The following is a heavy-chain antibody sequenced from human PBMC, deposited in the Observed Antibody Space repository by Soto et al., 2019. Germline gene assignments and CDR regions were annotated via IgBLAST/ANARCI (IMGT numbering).Heavy chain of an antibody. CDR2: IHHSGST. CDR3: ARRSMILGGYYFDY. Sequence: SETLSLTCSVSGGSISSINYYWSWIRQHPGKGLEWIGYIHHSGSTYNNPSLKSRVTMSVDTSKNQFSLKLSSVTAADTAVYYCARRSMILGGYYFDYWGQGTLVTVSS. CDR1: GGSISSINYY. D-gene: IGHD3-16*01. J-gene: IGHJ4*02. V-gene: IGHV4-31*03.